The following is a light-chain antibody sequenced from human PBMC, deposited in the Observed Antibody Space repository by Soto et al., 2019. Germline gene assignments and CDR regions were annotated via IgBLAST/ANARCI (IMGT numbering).Light chain of an antibody. CDR1: SSDVGGYIY. V-gene: IGLV2-14*01. CDR2: DVT. J-gene: IGLJ1*01. Sequence: QSALTQPASVSGSPGQSITISCTGTSSDVGGYIYVSWYQQHPGKAPKLMICDVTSRPSGVSYRFSGSKSGNTASLTISGLQAEDEADYYCSSYTTSSSYVFGTGTKVTVL. CDR3: SSYTTSSSYV.